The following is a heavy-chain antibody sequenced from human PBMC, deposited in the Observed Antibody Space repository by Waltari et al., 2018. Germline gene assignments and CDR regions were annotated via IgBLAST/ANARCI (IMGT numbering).Heavy chain of an antibody. Sequence: EVQLLESGGGLVQPGGSLRLSCAASGFTFSSYAMSWVRQAPGKGLEWVSAISGSGGSTYYAYSVKGRFTISRDNSKNTLYLQMNSLRAEDTAVYYCAKVVVVVAATGGWFDPWGQRTLVTVSS. CDR1: GFTFSSYA. V-gene: IGHV3-23*01. CDR3: AKVVVVVAATGGWFDP. CDR2: ISGSGGST. J-gene: IGHJ5*02. D-gene: IGHD2-15*01.